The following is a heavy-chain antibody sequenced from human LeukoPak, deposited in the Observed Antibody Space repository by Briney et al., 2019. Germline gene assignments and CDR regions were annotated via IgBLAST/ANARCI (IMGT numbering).Heavy chain of an antibody. CDR1: GYTFTSYY. CDR3: AGTFYGSGSIYYYYYYMDV. D-gene: IGHD3-10*01. Sequence: ASVKVSCKASGYTFTSYYMHWVRQAPGQGLEWMGIINPSGGSTSYAQKFQGRVTMTRDMSTSTVYMELSSLRSEDTAVYYCAGTFYGSGSIYYYYYYMDVWGKGTTVTVSS. J-gene: IGHJ6*03. V-gene: IGHV1-46*01. CDR2: INPSGGST.